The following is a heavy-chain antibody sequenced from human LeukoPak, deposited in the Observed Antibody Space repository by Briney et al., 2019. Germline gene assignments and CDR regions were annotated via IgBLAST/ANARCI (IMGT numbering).Heavy chain of an antibody. CDR1: GFTFSSYA. Sequence: GGSLRLSCAASGFTFSSYAMSWVREAPGKGLEWVSAISGSGGSTYYADSVKGRFTISRDNSKNTLYLQMNSLRAEDTAVYYCAKVRHIVVVTAIPDYWGQGTLVTVSS. V-gene: IGHV3-23*01. D-gene: IGHD2-21*02. J-gene: IGHJ4*02. CDR2: ISGSGGST. CDR3: AKVRHIVVVTAIPDY.